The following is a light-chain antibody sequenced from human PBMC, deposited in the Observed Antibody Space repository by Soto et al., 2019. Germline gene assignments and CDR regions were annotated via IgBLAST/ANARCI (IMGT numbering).Light chain of an antibody. J-gene: IGLJ2*01. V-gene: IGLV3-21*02. CDR1: NIGGKS. CDR2: DDS. CDR3: QVWDSNSEGV. Sequence: SYELTQPPSVSVAPGQTARITCGGNNIGGKSVNWYQQKPGQAPVLVVYDDSDRPSGIPERFSGSNSGNTATLTISRVEAGDEADYYCQVWDSNSEGVFGGATKLTVL.